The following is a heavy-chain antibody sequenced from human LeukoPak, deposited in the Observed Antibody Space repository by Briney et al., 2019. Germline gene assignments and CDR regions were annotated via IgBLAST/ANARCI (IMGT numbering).Heavy chain of an antibody. CDR3: ARLSIVGATGYYFDL. CDR2: IYYSGST. CDR1: GGSISSFY. J-gene: IGHJ4*02. V-gene: IGHV4-59*08. D-gene: IGHD1-26*01. Sequence: SETLSLTCTVSGGSISSFYWSWIRHPPGKGLEWIGYIYYSGSTDYNPSLKSRVTISEDRSENQFSLRLSSVTAADTAVYYCARLSIVGATGYYFDLWGQGTLVTVSS.